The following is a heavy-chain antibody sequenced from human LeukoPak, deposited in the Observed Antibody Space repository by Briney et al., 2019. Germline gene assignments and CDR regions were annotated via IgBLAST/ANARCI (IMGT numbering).Heavy chain of an antibody. CDR2: ISYDGSNK. D-gene: IGHD3-22*01. CDR3: AKAHYYDSSGYYYDY. Sequence: GALRLSCAASGFTFSSYAMHWVRQAPGKGLEWVAVISYDGSNKYYADSVKGRFTISRDNSKNTLYLQMNSLRAEDTAVYYCAKAHYYDSSGYYYDYWGQGTLVTVSS. V-gene: IGHV3-30-3*01. J-gene: IGHJ4*02. CDR1: GFTFSSYA.